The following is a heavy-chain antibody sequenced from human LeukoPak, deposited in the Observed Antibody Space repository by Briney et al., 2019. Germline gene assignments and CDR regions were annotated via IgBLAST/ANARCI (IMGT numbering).Heavy chain of an antibody. CDR1: GFTFSSYS. V-gene: IGHV3-21*01. CDR2: ISSSSSYI. D-gene: IGHD1-26*01. J-gene: IGHJ3*02. Sequence: GGSLRLSCAASGFTFSSYSMNWVRQAPGNGLDWVSSISSSSSYIYYADSVKGRFTICRDNAKNSLYLQMNSLRAEDTAVYYCARVMWELLGDAFDIWGQGTMVTVSS. CDR3: ARVMWELLGDAFDI.